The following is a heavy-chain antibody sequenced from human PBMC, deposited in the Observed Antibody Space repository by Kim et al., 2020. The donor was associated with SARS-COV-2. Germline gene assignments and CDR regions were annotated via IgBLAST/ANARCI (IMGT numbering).Heavy chain of an antibody. Sequence: GGSLRLSCAASGFTFSGSAIHWVRKASGKGLAWGGRIRSKSNSYATAYASSARGRFTISRDDSKNTAYLQMNNLKTEDTAVYDSTRVLATTLAFWDAVD. J-gene: IGHJ3*02. CDR1: GFTFSGSA. CDR3: TRVLATTLAFWDAVD. V-gene: IGHV3-73*01. CDR2: IRSKSNSYAT. D-gene: IGHD3-3*02.